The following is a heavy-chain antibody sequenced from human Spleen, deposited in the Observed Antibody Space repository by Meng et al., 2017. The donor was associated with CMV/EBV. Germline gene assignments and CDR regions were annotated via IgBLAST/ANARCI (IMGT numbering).Heavy chain of an antibody. D-gene: IGHD1-26*01. CDR3: ASVATQVGFPYYYAMDV. CDR1: RDTFSSYT. V-gene: IGHV1-69*02. J-gene: IGHJ6*02. Sequence: SVKVSCKASRDTFSSYTIVWVRQAPGQGLEWMGRIIPLLGMAKSAQKFQGRVTITADKSTSTAYMELSSLRSADTAVYYCASVATQVGFPYYYAMDVWGQGTTVTVSS. CDR2: IIPLLGMA.